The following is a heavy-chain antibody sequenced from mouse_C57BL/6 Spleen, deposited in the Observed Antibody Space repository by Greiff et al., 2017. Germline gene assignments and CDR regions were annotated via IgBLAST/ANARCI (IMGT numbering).Heavy chain of an antibody. V-gene: IGHV1-15*01. CDR2: IDPETGGT. Sequence: QVQLQQSGAELVRPGASVTLSCKASGYTFTDYEMHWVKQRPVHGLEWIGAIDPETGGTAYNQKFKGKAILTADKSSSTAYMELRSLTSEDSAVYYCTPMVTRRAWFAYWGQGTLVTVSA. J-gene: IGHJ3*01. D-gene: IGHD2-2*01. CDR1: GYTFTDYE. CDR3: TPMVTRRAWFAY.